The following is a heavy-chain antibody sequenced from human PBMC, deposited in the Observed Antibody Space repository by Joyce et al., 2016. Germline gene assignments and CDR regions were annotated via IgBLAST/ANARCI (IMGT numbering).Heavy chain of an antibody. V-gene: IGHV3-74*01. CDR2: TNEDGSHI. CDR1: GFTFSSYW. Sequence: EVQLVESGGGLVQPGGSLRLSCAASGFTFSSYWMHWVRQPPGKGLLWVSRTNEDGSHINYADSVKGRFTISRDNAKNTLYLQMNSLRAEDTAVYYCGRDLGGAASSWGQGTLVTVSS. J-gene: IGHJ5*02. D-gene: IGHD1-26*01. CDR3: GRDLGGAASS.